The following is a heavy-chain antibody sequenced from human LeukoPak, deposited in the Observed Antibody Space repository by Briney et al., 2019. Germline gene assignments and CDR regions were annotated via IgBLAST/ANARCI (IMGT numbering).Heavy chain of an antibody. CDR3: IPDVLDMITFGLDV. D-gene: IGHD3-16*01. J-gene: IGHJ3*01. CDR1: GFIFSNAW. V-gene: IGHV3-15*01. Sequence: GGSLRLSCAASGFIFSNAWMNWVRQPPGKGLEWVGRIKSKRQGGTRDYAAPVKVRFSISRNDSQNTLYLQMNSLKTEDTAVYYCIPDVLDMITFGLDVWGQGTMVTVSS. CDR2: IKSKRQGGTR.